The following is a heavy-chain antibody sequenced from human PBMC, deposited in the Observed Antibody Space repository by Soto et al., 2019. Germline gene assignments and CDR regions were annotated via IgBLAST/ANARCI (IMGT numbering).Heavy chain of an antibody. D-gene: IGHD1-20*01. V-gene: IGHV3-13*01. CDR3: ARLSPITGPRKPYGGGYSYFYAMDV. Sequence: EVQLVESGGGLVQPGGSLRLSCTASGFTFSNYDMHWVRQVTRKGLEWVSSIGTAGEAYYSGMLKGRFTISRENAKNTLYLQMSSLGAEDTAVYYCARLSPITGPRKPYGGGYSYFYAMDVWGQGTTVTVSS. J-gene: IGHJ6*02. CDR1: GFTFSNYD. CDR2: IGTAGEA.